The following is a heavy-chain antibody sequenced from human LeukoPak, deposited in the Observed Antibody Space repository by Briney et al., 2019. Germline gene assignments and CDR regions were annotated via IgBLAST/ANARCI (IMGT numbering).Heavy chain of an antibody. CDR1: GFTFSSYG. Sequence: GGSLRLSCAASGFTFSSYGMHWVRQPPGKGLEWVSSIFPSGGEIHYADSVRGRFTISRDNSKSTLSLQMNSLRAEDTAIYYCVTYRQVLLPFESWGQGTLVTVSS. CDR2: IFPSGGEI. V-gene: IGHV3-23*01. D-gene: IGHD2-8*02. CDR3: VTYRQVLLPFES. J-gene: IGHJ4*02.